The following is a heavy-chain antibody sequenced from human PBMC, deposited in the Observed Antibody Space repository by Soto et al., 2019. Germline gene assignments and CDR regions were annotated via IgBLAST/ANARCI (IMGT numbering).Heavy chain of an antibody. CDR1: GYPFTSYH. CDR2: INPTEGRT. D-gene: IGHD4-4*01. Sequence: QVQLVQSAAEVRKPGASVMLSCKTSGYPFTSYHMHWVRQAPGQGLEWMGVINPTEGRTRYSQKFQDRVTMTRDTSSSTVYMELNSLRSEDTAFYVCARGRDYSVGYNWFDPWGHGTLVTVSS. CDR3: ARGRDYSVGYNWFDP. J-gene: IGHJ5*02. V-gene: IGHV1-46*01.